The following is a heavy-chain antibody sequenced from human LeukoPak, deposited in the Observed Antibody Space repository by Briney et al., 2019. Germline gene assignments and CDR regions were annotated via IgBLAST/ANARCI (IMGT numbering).Heavy chain of an antibody. CDR1: GFTVSSNY. J-gene: IGHJ3*02. CDR3: AKGPRGSGSYWGDAFDI. CDR2: ISSSGSTI. V-gene: IGHV3-11*01. D-gene: IGHD1-26*01. Sequence: GGSLRLSCVASGFTVSSNYLHWVRQAPGKGLEWVSYISSSGSTIYYADSVKGRFTISRDNAKNSLYLQMNSLRAEDTAVYYCAKGPRGSGSYWGDAFDIWGQGTMVTVSS.